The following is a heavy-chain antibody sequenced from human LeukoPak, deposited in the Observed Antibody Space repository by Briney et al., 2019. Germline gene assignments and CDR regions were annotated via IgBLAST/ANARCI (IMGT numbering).Heavy chain of an antibody. CDR1: GGSISSYY. V-gene: IGHV4-59*01. CDR3: ARDGGGYYSSYFDY. J-gene: IGHJ4*02. Sequence: PSETLSLTCTVSGGSISSYYWSWIRQPPGKGLEWIGYIYYSGSTNYNPSLKSRVTISVDTSKNQFSLKLSSVTAADTAVYYCARDGGGYYSSYFDYWGQGTLVTDSS. D-gene: IGHD3-22*01. CDR2: IYYSGST.